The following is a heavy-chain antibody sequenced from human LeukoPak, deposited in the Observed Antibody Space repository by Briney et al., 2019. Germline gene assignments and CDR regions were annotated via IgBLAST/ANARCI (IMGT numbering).Heavy chain of an antibody. CDR1: GGSINTYF. J-gene: IGHJ1*01. V-gene: IGHV4-59*01. D-gene: IGHD6-19*01. CDR3: ARGVTGGWYGDFQH. Sequence: SETLSLTCTVSGGSINTYFWSWIRQPPGKGLEWIGYIYYSGSTNFNPSLKSRVTISVDTSKNQFSLKLSSVTAADTAVYYCARGVTGGWYGDFQHWGQGTLVTVSS. CDR2: IYYSGST.